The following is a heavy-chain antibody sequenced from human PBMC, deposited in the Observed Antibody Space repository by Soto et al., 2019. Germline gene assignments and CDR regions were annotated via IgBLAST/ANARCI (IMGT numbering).Heavy chain of an antibody. J-gene: IGHJ2*01. D-gene: IGHD3-22*01. CDR1: GFSFSGSA. Sequence: EVQLVESGGGLVKPGGSLNLSCAASGFSFSGSAMHCVRQASGKGQEWVGRIRRKADGYATAYVASVKGRFIVSRQDSKNLAYLEMNSLTIQDSVVYYCLTYHSSGDRLFELWGRGTLVTVSP. CDR2: IRRKADGYAT. CDR3: LTYHSSGDRLFEL. V-gene: IGHV3-73*02.